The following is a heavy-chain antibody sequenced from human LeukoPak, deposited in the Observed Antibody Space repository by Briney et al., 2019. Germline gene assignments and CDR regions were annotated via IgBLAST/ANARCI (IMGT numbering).Heavy chain of an antibody. CDR2: ISGSGSTT. CDR3: AKGLRYSDY. D-gene: IGHD4-17*01. J-gene: IGHJ4*02. Sequence: QPGGSLRLSCAASGXSFSSYAMTWVRQAPGKGLEWVSTISGSGSTTYYADSVKGRLTISRDNSKNTLYLQMNSLRAEDTALYYCAKGLRYSDYWGQGTLVTISS. CDR1: GXSFSSYA. V-gene: IGHV3-23*01.